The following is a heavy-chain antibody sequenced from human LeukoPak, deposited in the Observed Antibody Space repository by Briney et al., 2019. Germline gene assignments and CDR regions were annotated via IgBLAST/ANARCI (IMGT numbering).Heavy chain of an antibody. CDR3: ARYCSSTRCYDLAFDI. J-gene: IGHJ3*02. CDR1: GGSINSGDYY. D-gene: IGHD2-2*01. CDR2: IYYTGST. Sequence: SETLSLTCTVSGGSINSGDYYWCGIRQPPGKSLEWIGYIYYTGSTYYNPSLKSRVTISVVTSKNQFSLQLSSVPAADTAVYYFARYCSSTRCYDLAFDIWGQGTMVTGSS. V-gene: IGHV4-30-4*01.